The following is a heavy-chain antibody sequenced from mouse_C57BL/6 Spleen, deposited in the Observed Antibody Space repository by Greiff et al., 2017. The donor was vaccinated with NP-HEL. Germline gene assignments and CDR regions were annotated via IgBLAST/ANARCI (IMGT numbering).Heavy chain of an antibody. CDR3: ARRDDGYLDY. CDR1: GFTFSDYY. CDR2: ISNGGGST. V-gene: IGHV5-12*01. D-gene: IGHD2-3*01. Sequence: EVQLVESGGGLVQPGGSLKLSCAASGFTFSDYYMYWVRQTPEKRLEWVAYISNGGGSTYYPDTVKGRFTISRDNAKNTLYLQMSRLKSEDTAMYYCARRDDGYLDYWGQGTTLTVSS. J-gene: IGHJ2*01.